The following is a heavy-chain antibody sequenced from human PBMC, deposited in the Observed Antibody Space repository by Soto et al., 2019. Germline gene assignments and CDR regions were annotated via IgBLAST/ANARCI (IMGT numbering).Heavy chain of an antibody. V-gene: IGHV5-51*01. CDR2: IYPGDSDT. D-gene: IGHD6-13*01. J-gene: IGHJ6*02. CDR3: ASARAADGSYYYYGMDV. CDR1: GYSFTSYW. Sequence: PGESLKISCKGSGYSFTSYWIGWVRQMPGKGLEWMGIIYPGDSDTRYSPSFQGQVTISADKSISTAYLQWSSLKASDTAMYYCASARAADGSYYYYGMDVWGQGTTVTVSS.